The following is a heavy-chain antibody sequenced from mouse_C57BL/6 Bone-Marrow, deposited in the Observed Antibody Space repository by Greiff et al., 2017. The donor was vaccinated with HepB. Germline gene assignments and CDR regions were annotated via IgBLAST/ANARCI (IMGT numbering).Heavy chain of an antibody. J-gene: IGHJ4*01. CDR1: GYSITSGYY. CDR3: ARGGYYGSNYAMDY. CDR2: ISYDGSN. Sequence: EVKLQESGPGLVKPSQSLSLTCSVTGYSITSGYYWNWIRQFPGNKLEWMGYISYDGSNNYNPSLKNRISITRDTSKNQFFLKLNSVTTEDTATYYCARGGYYGSNYAMDYWGQGTSVTVSS. D-gene: IGHD1-1*01. V-gene: IGHV3-6*01.